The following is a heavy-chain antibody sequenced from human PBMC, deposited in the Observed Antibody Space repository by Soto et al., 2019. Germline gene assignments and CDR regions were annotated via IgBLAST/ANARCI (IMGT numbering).Heavy chain of an antibody. CDR2: IWYDGSEK. CDR3: ARDGQQQAPYPLDV. V-gene: IGHV3-33*01. D-gene: IGHD6-13*01. J-gene: IGHJ6*02. Sequence: QVQLVESGGGVVQPGRSLRLSCAASGFTFNHNAMHWVRQAAGKGLEWVAQIWYDGSEKYYTDSVKGRFTISRDNFKNTVVLQMDSLRVEDTAVYYCARDGQQQAPYPLDVWGQGTTVIVSS. CDR1: GFTFNHNA.